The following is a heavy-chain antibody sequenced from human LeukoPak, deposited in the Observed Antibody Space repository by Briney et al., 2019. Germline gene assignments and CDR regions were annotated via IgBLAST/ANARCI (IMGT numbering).Heavy chain of an antibody. Sequence: PSETLSLTCTVSGGSISSGDYYWSWIRQPPGKGLEWIGYIHYSGSTYYNPSLKSRVTISVDTSKNQFSLKLSSVTAADTAVYYCARLKGYCTDGICYTILFDYWGQGTLVTVSS. CDR1: GGSISSGDYY. J-gene: IGHJ4*02. CDR3: ARLKGYCTDGICYTILFDY. V-gene: IGHV4-30-4*01. D-gene: IGHD2-8*01. CDR2: IHYSGST.